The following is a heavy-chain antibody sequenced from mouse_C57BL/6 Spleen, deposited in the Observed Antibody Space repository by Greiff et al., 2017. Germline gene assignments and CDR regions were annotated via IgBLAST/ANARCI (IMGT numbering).Heavy chain of an antibody. J-gene: IGHJ2*01. CDR1: GYSITSGYD. CDR3: ARVGSYYFDY. CDR2: ISYSGST. Sequence: EVQLQQSGPGMVKPSQSLSLTCTVTGYSITSGYDWHWIRHFPGNKLEWMGYISYSGSTNYNPSLKSRISITHDTSKNHFFLKLNSVTTEDTATYYCARVGSYYFDYWGQGTTLTVSS. V-gene: IGHV3-1*01.